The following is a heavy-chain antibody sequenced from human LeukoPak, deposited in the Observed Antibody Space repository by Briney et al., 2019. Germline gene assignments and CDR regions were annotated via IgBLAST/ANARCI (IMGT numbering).Heavy chain of an antibody. D-gene: IGHD3-3*01. CDR2: INPSGGST. V-gene: IGHV1-46*01. J-gene: IGHJ6*02. CDR3: ARVFTIFGVVPYYYGMDV. CDR1: GYTFTSYY. Sequence: ASVKVSCNASGYTFTSYYMHWVRQAPGQGLERMGIINPSGGSTSYAQKFQGRVTMTRDTSTSTVYVELSSLRSEDTAVYYCARVFTIFGVVPYYYGMDVWGQGTTVSVSS.